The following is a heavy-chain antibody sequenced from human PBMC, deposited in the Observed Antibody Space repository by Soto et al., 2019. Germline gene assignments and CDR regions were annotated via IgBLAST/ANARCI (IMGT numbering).Heavy chain of an antibody. Sequence: HGQALKIPCKPSAYSFISYWVAWLSHKPGKGLARIRTFSPGDSTSTYSPSFQGQVTISVDMSISTAYLHLSSLKASDTAMSFCARPIGFFRINDCTLSFDSWYQGLTLTVS. V-gene: IGHV5-51*01. D-gene: IGHD2-8*01. J-gene: IGHJ3*02. CDR2: FSPGDSTS. CDR1: AYSFISYW. CDR3: ARPIGFFRINDCTLSFDS.